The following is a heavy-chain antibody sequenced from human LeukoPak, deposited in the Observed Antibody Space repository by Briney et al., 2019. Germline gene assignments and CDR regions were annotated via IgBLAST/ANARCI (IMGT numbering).Heavy chain of an antibody. J-gene: IGHJ2*01. CDR2: IYYSGSTNYT. CDR3: ARDPIVSVGDWYFDL. D-gene: IGHD3-16*02. Sequence: SETLSLTCTVSGGSISSHYWSWIRQPPGKGLEWIRYIYYSGSTNYTNYNPSLKSRVTISVDTSKNQFSLKLSSVTAADTAVYYCARDPIVSVGDWYFDLWGRGTLVTVSS. CDR1: GGSISSHY. V-gene: IGHV4-59*11.